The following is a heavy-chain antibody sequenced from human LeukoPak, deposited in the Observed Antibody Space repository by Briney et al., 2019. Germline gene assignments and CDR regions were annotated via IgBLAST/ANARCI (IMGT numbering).Heavy chain of an antibody. CDR2: ISGSGGST. CDR3: AKVRGRGYSGHVNDAFDI. V-gene: IGHV3-23*01. Sequence: PGGTLRLSCAASGFTFSSYGMSWVRQAPGKGLEWVSAISGSGGSTYYADSVKGRFTISRDNSKNTLYLQMNSLRAEDTAVYYCAKVRGRGYSGHVNDAFDIWGQGTMVAVPS. D-gene: IGHD5-12*01. J-gene: IGHJ3*02. CDR1: GFTFSSYG.